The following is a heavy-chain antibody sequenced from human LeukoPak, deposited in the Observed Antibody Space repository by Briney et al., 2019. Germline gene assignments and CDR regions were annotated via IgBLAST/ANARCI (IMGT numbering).Heavy chain of an antibody. Sequence: PSQTLSLTCTVSGGSISSGGYYWSWIRQPPGKGLEWIGYISYSGHPNYSPSLKSRVTISLDTSKKQFSLKLNSVTAADTAVYYCARTTRELTPYLDPWGQGTLVSVSS. D-gene: IGHD1-26*01. CDR1: GGSISSGGYY. CDR2: ISYSGHP. J-gene: IGHJ5*02. CDR3: ARTTRELTPYLDP. V-gene: IGHV4-61*08.